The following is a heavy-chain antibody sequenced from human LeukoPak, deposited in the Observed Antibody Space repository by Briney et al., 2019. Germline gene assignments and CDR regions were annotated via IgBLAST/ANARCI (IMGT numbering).Heavy chain of an antibody. J-gene: IGHJ4*02. Sequence: PSETLSLTCTVSGGSVSGGNYYCSRIRQSPGKGLEWIGYIHYSGSTVYNPSLKSRVTMSIDTSKNQFSLNLSSATAADTAVYYCTRTGSTGGYWGQGTLVTVSS. D-gene: IGHD1-7*01. V-gene: IGHV4-61*01. CDR1: GGSVSGGNYY. CDR2: IHYSGST. CDR3: TRTGSTGGY.